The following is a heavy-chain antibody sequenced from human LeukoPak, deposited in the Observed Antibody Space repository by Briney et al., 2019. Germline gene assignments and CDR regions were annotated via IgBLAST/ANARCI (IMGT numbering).Heavy chain of an antibody. J-gene: IGHJ4*02. V-gene: IGHV3-7*03. CDR1: GFIFSIYN. CDR3: ARRYFDY. CDR2: INKDGGEK. Sequence: GGSLRLSCAASGFIFSIYNMNWVRQAPGKGLEWVANINKDGGEKYYVDSVKGRFTISRDNAKNSLYLQMNSLRADDTAVYYCARRYFDYWGQGTLVTVSS.